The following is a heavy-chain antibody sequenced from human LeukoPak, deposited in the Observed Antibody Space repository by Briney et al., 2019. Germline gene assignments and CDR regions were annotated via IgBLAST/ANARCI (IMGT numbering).Heavy chain of an antibody. CDR3: ARGGGIAVAVDY. J-gene: IGHJ4*02. D-gene: IGHD6-19*01. CDR2: VHYSGST. CDR1: GGSITSYY. Sequence: SETLSLTCTVSGGSITSYYWNWIRQPPGKGLEWIGYVHYSGSTKYNPSLKSRVTISVDTSRNQFSLKLSPVTAADTAVYYCARGGGIAVAVDYWGQGTLVIVSS. V-gene: IGHV4-59*12.